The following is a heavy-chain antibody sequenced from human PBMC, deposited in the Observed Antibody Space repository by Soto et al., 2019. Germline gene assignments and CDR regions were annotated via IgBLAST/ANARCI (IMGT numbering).Heavy chain of an antibody. Sequence: VQLVQSGTEVKEPGASVRVSCKASGYTFTPHSLPWARQAPGQGLEWMGWIIVSHDRPRYAPQFQGRLTFETDRIGTTAYMHLTRLTPEDTAVYFCDREPEDGVPGDYWGQGNPVVVSS. J-gene: IGHJ4*02. CDR2: IIVSHDRP. CDR3: DREPEDGVPGDY. CDR1: GYTFTPHS. V-gene: IGHV1-3*01. D-gene: IGHD2-8*01.